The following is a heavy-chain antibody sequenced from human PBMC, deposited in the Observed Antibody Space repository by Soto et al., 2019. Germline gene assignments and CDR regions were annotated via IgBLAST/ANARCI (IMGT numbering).Heavy chain of an antibody. J-gene: IGHJ6*03. D-gene: IGHD6-6*01. V-gene: IGHV4-34*01. CDR2: INHSGST. Sequence: QVQLQQWRAGLLKPSETLSLTCAVYGGSFSGYYWSWIRQPPGKALEWIGEINHSGSTNYNPALKSRVTISVDTSKNQFSLKLSSVTAADTAVYYCAGPGAARREYYYYYYYMDVWGKGTTVTVSS. CDR3: AGPGAARREYYYYYYYMDV. CDR1: GGSFSGYY.